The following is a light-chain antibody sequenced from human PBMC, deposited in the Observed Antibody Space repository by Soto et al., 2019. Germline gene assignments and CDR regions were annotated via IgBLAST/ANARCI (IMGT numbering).Light chain of an antibody. CDR1: NIGRKS. CDR3: HVWYTRSCHDV. CDR2: DDS. V-gene: IGLV3-21*02. Sequence: SYELTQPPSVSVAPGQTARISCGGNNIGRKSVHWYQQKPGRAPVVVVYDDSDRPSGLPERFSGANSGDTATLTLRRVEAGDEADYYCHVWYTRSCHDVFGTGTKVTVL. J-gene: IGLJ1*01.